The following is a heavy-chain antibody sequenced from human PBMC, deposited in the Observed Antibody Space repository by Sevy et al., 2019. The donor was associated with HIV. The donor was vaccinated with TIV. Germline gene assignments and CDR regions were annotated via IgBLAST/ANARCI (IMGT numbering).Heavy chain of an antibody. CDR3: ARDVPPSATTVAHFDY. D-gene: IGHD4-17*01. CDR2: ITNSGSAE. J-gene: IGHJ4*02. V-gene: IGHV3-48*03. Sequence: GGSLRLSCAASGFTFSSYEMNWVRQAPGKGLEWVSYITNSGSAEYYKDSVRGRFTISRDNTKNSLYLQMNSLRAEDTALYYCARDVPPSATTVAHFDYWGRGTLVTVSS. CDR1: GFTFSSYE.